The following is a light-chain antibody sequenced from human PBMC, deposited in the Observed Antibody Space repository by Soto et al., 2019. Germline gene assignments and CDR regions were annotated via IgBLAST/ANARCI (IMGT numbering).Light chain of an antibody. CDR1: SSDVGDYKY. CDR3: SSYTTSNTLV. CDR2: EVS. Sequence: QSALTQPASVSGSPGQSITISCTGTSSDVGDYKYVSGYQKHPGKAPKALIYEVSNRPSGVSNRFSGSKSGNTASLTISGLQAEDEADYYCSSYTTSNTLVFGPGTKLTVL. J-gene: IGLJ1*01. V-gene: IGLV2-14*01.